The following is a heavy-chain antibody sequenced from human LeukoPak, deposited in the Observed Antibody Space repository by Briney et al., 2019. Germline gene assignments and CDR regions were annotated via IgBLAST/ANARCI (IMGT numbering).Heavy chain of an antibody. J-gene: IGHJ5*02. V-gene: IGHV1-69*05. D-gene: IGHD3-22*01. CDR2: IIPIFGTE. CDR1: GGTFSSYA. CDR3: ARARSPSSGYLLRDHNWFDP. Sequence: GASVKVSCKASGGTFSSYAISWVRQAPGQGLGWMGGIIPIFGTENYAQKFQGRVTITTDESTSTAYMELSSLRSEDTAVYYCARARSPSSGYLLRDHNWFDPWGQGTLVTVSS.